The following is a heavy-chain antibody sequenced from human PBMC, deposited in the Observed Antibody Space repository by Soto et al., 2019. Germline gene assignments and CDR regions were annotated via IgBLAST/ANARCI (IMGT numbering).Heavy chain of an antibody. CDR3: ASLYYDSSGYSDAFDI. V-gene: IGHV5-51*01. D-gene: IGHD3-22*01. Sequence: PGESLKISCKGSGYSFTSYWIGWVRQMPGKGLEWMGIIYPGDSDTRYSPSFQGQVTISADKSISTAYLQWSSLKASDTAMYYCASLYYDSSGYSDAFDIWGQGKMVTVSS. CDR1: GYSFTSYW. J-gene: IGHJ3*02. CDR2: IYPGDSDT.